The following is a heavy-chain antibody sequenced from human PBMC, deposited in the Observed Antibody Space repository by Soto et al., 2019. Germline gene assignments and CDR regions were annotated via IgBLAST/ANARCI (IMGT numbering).Heavy chain of an antibody. V-gene: IGHV1-8*01. CDR2: MNPNSGNT. J-gene: IGHJ6*02. CDR1: GYTFTSYD. Sequence: QVQLVQSGAEVKKPGASVKVSCKASGYTFTSYDINWVRQATGQGLEWMGWMNPNSGNTGYAQKFQGRVPMTMNTSISTPYMDLSSLRSEDTAVYYCAINLALCGRISPSFYRVFDYYGIDVWGQGTTVTVSS. D-gene: IGHD2-2*01. CDR3: AINLALCGRISPSFYRVFDYYGIDV.